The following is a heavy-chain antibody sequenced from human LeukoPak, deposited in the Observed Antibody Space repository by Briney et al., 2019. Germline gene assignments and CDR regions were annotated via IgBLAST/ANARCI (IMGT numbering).Heavy chain of an antibody. CDR2: ISSSGSTI. V-gene: IGHV3-48*03. CDR3: AAVIRWLGNDY. J-gene: IGHJ4*02. CDR1: GFTFSSYE. Sequence: PGGSLRLSCAASGFTFSSYEMNWVRQAPGKGLEWVSYISSSGSTIYYADSVKGRFTISTDNAKNSLYLQMNSLRAEDTAVYYCAAVIRWLGNDYWGQGTLVTVSS. D-gene: IGHD5-24*01.